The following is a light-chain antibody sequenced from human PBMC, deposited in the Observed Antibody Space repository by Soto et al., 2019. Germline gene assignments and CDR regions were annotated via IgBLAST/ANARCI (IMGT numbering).Light chain of an antibody. CDR1: QSVSSNY. CDR3: QQYGRSPKWT. Sequence: ESVLTQSPGTLSLSPGERATLSCRASQSVSSNYLAWYQQKPGQAPRLLIYGASTRASGIPDRFSGSGSGTDFTLTISRLEPEDSAVYYCQQYGRSPKWTLRQGTKVDIK. V-gene: IGKV3-20*01. J-gene: IGKJ1*01. CDR2: GAS.